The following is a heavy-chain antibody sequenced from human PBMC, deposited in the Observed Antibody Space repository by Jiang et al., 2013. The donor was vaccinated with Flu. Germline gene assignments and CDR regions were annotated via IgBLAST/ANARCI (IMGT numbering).Heavy chain of an antibody. J-gene: IGHJ4*02. CDR2: IYPGDSDT. V-gene: IGHV5-51*01. CDR3: ARARYCSSTSCYGGIFDY. Sequence: LVESGAEVKKPGESLKISCKGSGYSFTSYWIGWVRQMPGKGLEWMGIIYPGDSDTRYSPSFQGQVTISADKPISTAYLQWSSLKASDTAMYYCARARYCSSTSCYGGIFDYWGQGTLVTVSS. CDR1: GYSFTSYW. D-gene: IGHD2-2*01.